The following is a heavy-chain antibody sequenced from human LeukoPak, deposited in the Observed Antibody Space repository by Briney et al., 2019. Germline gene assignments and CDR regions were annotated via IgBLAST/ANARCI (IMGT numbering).Heavy chain of an antibody. J-gene: IGHJ6*03. CDR1: GGTFSSYA. CDR2: IIPIFGTA. V-gene: IGHV1-69*13. Sequence: ASVKVSCKASGGTFSSYAISWVRQAPGQGLEWMGGIIPIFGTANYAQKFQGRVTITADESTSTAYMELSSLRSEDMAVYYCAVTQYYYYYYMDVWGKGTTVTVSS. D-gene: IGHD2-21*02. CDR3: AVTQYYYYYYMDV.